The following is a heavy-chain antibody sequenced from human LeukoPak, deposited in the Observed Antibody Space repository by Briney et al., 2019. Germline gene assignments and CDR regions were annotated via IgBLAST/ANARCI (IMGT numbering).Heavy chain of an antibody. V-gene: IGHV3-43*02. CDR3: AKDIGADYYYDSSGYFI. CDR2: ISGDGDST. J-gene: IGHJ3*02. CDR1: EFTFDNYA. Sequence: PGGPLRLSCAASEFTFDNYAMHWVRQVPGKGLEWVSLISGDGDSTYYPDSVKGRFTISRDNSKNSLYLQMNSLRTEDTALYYCAKDIGADYYYDSSGYFIWGQGTMVTVSS. D-gene: IGHD3-22*01.